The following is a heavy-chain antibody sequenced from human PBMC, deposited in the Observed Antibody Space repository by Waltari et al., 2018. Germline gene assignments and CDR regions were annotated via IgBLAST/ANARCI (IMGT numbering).Heavy chain of an antibody. Sequence: QVQLVQSGAEVKKPGASVKVSCKASGYTFTGYYMHWVRQAPGQGLEWMGWINPNSGGTNYAQKFQGRVTMTRDTSISTAYMELSRLRSDDTAVYYCARGGPSGSYPFGDAFDIWGQGTMVTVSS. D-gene: IGHD1-26*01. V-gene: IGHV1-2*02. CDR1: GYTFTGYY. J-gene: IGHJ3*02. CDR2: INPNSGGT. CDR3: ARGGPSGSYPFGDAFDI.